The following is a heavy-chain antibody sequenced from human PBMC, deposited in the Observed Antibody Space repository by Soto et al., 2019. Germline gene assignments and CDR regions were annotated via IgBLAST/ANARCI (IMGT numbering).Heavy chain of an antibody. Sequence: QVQLVQSGAEVKKPGASVKVSCKASGYTFTSYGISWVRQAPGHGLEWMGWINGYNGNTNYAQKVQGRVTMTTDGSTSTAYMELRSVGPDDTSVYCCAKLYCSGVSCYGWFDTWGQRTLVTVSS. CDR1: GYTFTSYG. D-gene: IGHD2-15*01. CDR3: AKLYCSGVSCYGWFDT. V-gene: IGHV1-18*01. J-gene: IGHJ5*02. CDR2: INGYNGNT.